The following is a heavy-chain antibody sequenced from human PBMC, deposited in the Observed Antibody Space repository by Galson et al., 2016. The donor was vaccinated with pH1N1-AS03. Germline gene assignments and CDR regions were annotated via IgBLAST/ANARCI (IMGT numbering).Heavy chain of an antibody. CDR1: GFTFTNAW. D-gene: IGHD6-13*01. J-gene: IGHJ4*02. CDR3: TTMSQAAAPN. CDR2: IKSKRDGGAT. V-gene: IGHV3-15*01. Sequence: YLRLSCAASGFTFTNAWMSWVRQAPGKGLEWVGRIKSKRDGGATEYAGPVKGRFTISRDDSQNTLYLQMSSLKIEEKAIYYCTTMSQAAAPNWGQGTLVTVSS.